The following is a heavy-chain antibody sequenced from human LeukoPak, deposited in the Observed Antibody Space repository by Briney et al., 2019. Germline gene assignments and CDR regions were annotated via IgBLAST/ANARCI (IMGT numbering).Heavy chain of an antibody. V-gene: IGHV4-39*07. CDR2: IYYSGST. Sequence: SETLSLTCAVAGGSISSSSYYWGRIRQPPGKGLEWIGSIYYSGSTYYNPSLKSRVTISVDRSKNQFSLKLSSVTAADTAVYYCARGRGYSYGYQPPGAGTYFDYWGQGTLVTVSS. J-gene: IGHJ4*02. CDR3: ARGRGYSYGYQPPGAGTYFDY. D-gene: IGHD5-18*01. CDR1: GGSISSSSYY.